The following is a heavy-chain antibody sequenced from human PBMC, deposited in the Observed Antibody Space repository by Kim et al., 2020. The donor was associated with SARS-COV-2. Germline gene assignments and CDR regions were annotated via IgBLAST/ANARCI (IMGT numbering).Heavy chain of an antibody. CDR3: ARLPEGSIVVVTAISRFDY. J-gene: IGHJ4*02. D-gene: IGHD2-21*02. CDR2: IYYSGST. CDR1: GGSISSSSYY. V-gene: IGHV4-39*01. Sequence: SETLSLTCTVSGGSISSSSYYWGWIRQPPGKGLEWIGSIYYSGSTYYNPSLKSRVTISVDTSKNQFSLKLSSVTAADTAVYYCARLPEGSIVVVTAISRFDYWGQGTLVTVSS.